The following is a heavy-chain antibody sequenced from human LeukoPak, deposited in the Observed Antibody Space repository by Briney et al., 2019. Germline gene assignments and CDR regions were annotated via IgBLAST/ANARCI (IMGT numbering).Heavy chain of an antibody. CDR3: ARDFYASGSHYFDY. Sequence: GGSLRLSCAASGFTFSNYAMSWVRQAPGKGLEWVSTISVSGGTTYYADSVKGRFTISRDNSRTTLYLQMNSLRTEDTAVYYCARDFYASGSHYFDYWGQGTLVTVSS. CDR2: ISVSGGTT. D-gene: IGHD3-10*01. J-gene: IGHJ4*02. V-gene: IGHV3-23*01. CDR1: GFTFSNYA.